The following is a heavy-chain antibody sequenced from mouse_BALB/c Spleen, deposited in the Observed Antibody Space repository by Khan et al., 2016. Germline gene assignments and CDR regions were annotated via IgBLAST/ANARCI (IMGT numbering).Heavy chain of an antibody. CDR3: ARSRLYFDY. Sequence: QVQLKQSGAELMKPGASVKISCKATGYTFSSYWIEWVKQRPGHGLEWIGEILPGSDSNNYDEKFKGKATFTADTSSNTAYMQHSSLTSEDSAVYYCARSRLYFDYWGQGTTLTVSS. CDR1: GYTFSSYW. CDR2: ILPGSDSN. V-gene: IGHV1-9*01. D-gene: IGHD3-2*02. J-gene: IGHJ2*01.